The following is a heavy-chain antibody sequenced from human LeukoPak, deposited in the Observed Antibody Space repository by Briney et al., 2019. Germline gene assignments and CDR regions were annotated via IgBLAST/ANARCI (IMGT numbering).Heavy chain of an antibody. CDR2: INHSGST. J-gene: IGHJ4*02. V-gene: IGHV4-34*01. CDR3: ARAGGYSYGYLDY. CDR1: GRSFSGYY. Sequence: PSETMSPTCAVYGRSFSGYYWSWIRQPPGKGLEWIGEINHSGSTNYNPSLKSRVTISVDTSKNQFSLKLSSVTAADTAVYYCARAGGYSYGYLDYWGQGTLVTVSS. D-gene: IGHD5-18*01.